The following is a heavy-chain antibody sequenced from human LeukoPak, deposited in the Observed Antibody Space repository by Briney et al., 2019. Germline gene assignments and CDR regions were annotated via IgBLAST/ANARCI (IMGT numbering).Heavy chain of an antibody. J-gene: IGHJ6*02. Sequence: GASVEVSCKASGYTFTSYGISWVRQAPGQGLEWMGWISAYNGNTNYAQKLQGRVTMTTDTSTSTAYMELRSLRSDDTAVYYCARVSGSGSYYPYYYYYYGMDVWGQGTTVTVSS. CDR1: GYTFTSYG. D-gene: IGHD3-10*01. CDR3: ARVSGSGSYYPYYYYYYGMDV. V-gene: IGHV1-18*01. CDR2: ISAYNGNT.